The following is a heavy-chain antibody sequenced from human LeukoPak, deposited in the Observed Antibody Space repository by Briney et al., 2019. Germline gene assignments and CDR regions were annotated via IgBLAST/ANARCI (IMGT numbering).Heavy chain of an antibody. CDR3: ARESSGSSSSFDY. D-gene: IGHD6-6*01. J-gene: IGHJ4*02. V-gene: IGHV3-7*01. CDR1: PFTFSSYW. Sequence: GGSLRLSCAASPFTFSSYWMSWVRQAPGKGLEWVANIKQDGSEKYYVDSVKGRFTISRDNAKNSLYLQMNSLRAEDTAVYYCARESSGSSSSFDYWGQGTLVTVSS. CDR2: IKQDGSEK.